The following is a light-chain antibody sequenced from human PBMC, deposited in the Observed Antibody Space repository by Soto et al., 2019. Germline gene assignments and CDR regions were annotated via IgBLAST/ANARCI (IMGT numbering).Light chain of an antibody. V-gene: IGKV1-39*01. CDR2: AAS. CDR3: LQDYNYPQWT. Sequence: DIQLTQSAASLSVSFGDRVTITWRASQSIGRYLNWYQHTPGRAPKFLISAASSLQSGVPSRFSGSGAGTDFTLTISSLQPEDFATYYCLQDYNYPQWTFGQGTKVDIK. J-gene: IGKJ1*01. CDR1: QSIGRY.